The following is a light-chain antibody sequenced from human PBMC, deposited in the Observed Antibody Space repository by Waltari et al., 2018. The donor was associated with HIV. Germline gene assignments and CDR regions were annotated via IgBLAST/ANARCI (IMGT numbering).Light chain of an antibody. J-gene: IGKJ2*01. CDR1: QSVSTN. CDR2: AAS. CDR3: QQYENWPYT. Sequence: EIFLTQSPATLSVSPGDRATLSCRASQSVSTNLAWYQFKPGQAPRLLIRAASTRASGVPDRFSGSGSGAEFTLAISSLQSEDFALYYCQQYENWPYTFGQGTKVEIK. V-gene: IGKV3-15*01.